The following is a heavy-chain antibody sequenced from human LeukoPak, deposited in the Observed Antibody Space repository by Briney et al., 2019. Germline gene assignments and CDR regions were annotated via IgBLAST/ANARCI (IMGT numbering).Heavy chain of an antibody. J-gene: IGHJ4*02. CDR1: GFTFSSCW. Sequence: GGSLRLSCAASGFTFSSCWMHWVRQAPGKGLVWVSGINWNGGTIGYADSVKGRFTISRDNAKKSLYLQMNSLRAEDTALYYCARGYCSGGSCFYFDNWGQGTLVTVSS. V-gene: IGHV3-20*04. CDR2: INWNGGTI. D-gene: IGHD2-15*01. CDR3: ARGYCSGGSCFYFDN.